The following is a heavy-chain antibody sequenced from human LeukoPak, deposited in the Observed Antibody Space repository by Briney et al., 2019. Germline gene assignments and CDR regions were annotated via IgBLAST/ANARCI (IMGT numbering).Heavy chain of an antibody. CDR2: INHSGST. J-gene: IGHJ6*03. V-gene: IGHV4-34*01. Sequence: SETLSLTCAVYGGSFSGYYWSWIRQPPGKGLEWIREINHSGSTNYNPSLKSRVTISVDTSKNQFSLKLSSVTAADTAVYYCARGAINYYDSSGHPLYYYYYYMDVWGKGTTVTVSS. CDR3: ARGAINYYDSSGHPLYYYYYYMDV. D-gene: IGHD3-22*01. CDR1: GGSFSGYY.